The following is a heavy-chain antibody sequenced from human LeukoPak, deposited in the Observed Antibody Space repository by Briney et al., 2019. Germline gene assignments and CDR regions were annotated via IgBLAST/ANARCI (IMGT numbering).Heavy chain of an antibody. Sequence: PSETLSLTCAVYGGSFSGYYWSWIRQPPGKGLEWIGEINHSGSTNYNPSLKSRLTISVDTSKNQFSLKLSPVTAADTAVHYCARVTASGVVDYWGQGTLVTVSS. CDR2: INHSGST. J-gene: IGHJ4*02. CDR1: GGSFSGYY. D-gene: IGHD7-27*01. V-gene: IGHV4-34*01. CDR3: ARVTASGVVDY.